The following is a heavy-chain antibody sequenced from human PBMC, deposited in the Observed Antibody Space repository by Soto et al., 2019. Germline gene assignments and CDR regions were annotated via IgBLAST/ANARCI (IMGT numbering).Heavy chain of an antibody. V-gene: IGHV3-23*01. CDR1: GFIFNNYA. CDR3: ARIPFDHVWGTDRYSPNFDY. Sequence: PGGSLRLSCAASGFIFNNYAMSWVRQAPGKGLEWVSFISGSGDSKHYSDSLKGRFTISRDNSKNTLFLQMNSLRAEDTAVYYCARIPFDHVWGTDRYSPNFDYWGQGTQVTVSS. D-gene: IGHD3-16*02. J-gene: IGHJ4*02. CDR2: ISGSGDSK.